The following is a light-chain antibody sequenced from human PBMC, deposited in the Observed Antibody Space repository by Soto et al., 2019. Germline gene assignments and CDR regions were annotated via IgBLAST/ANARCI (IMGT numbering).Light chain of an antibody. CDR2: GSS. CDR1: QSVAS. Sequence: EIVLTQSPGTLSLSPGERATLSCRTSQSVASLAWYQQKPGQAPRLLIYGSSTRATGIPDRFSGSGSGTDFTLTIRRLEPEDFAMYYCQQYNNWPYTFGQGTKLEIK. CDR3: QQYNNWPYT. V-gene: IGKV3-20*01. J-gene: IGKJ2*01.